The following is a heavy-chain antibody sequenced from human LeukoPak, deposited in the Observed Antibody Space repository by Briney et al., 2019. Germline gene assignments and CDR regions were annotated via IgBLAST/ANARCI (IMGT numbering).Heavy chain of an antibody. Sequence: SETLSLTCTVSGGSISNGNWWSWVLQPPGKGLEWVGEIYHSGSTNYNPSLKSRVTISVDKSRNQFSLKLSSVTAADTAVYYCARVLFGSGSSLDYWGQGTLVTVSS. J-gene: IGHJ4*02. CDR3: ARVLFGSGSSLDY. CDR2: IYHSGST. D-gene: IGHD3-10*01. CDR1: GGSISNGNW. V-gene: IGHV4-4*02.